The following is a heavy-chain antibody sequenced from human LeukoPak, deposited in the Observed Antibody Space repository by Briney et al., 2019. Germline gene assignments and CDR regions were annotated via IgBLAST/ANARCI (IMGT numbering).Heavy chain of an antibody. CDR2: ISSSGSTI. CDR1: GFPFSDYY. Sequence: GGSLRLSCAASGFPFSDYYMSWIRQAPGKGLEWVSYISSSGSTIYYADSVKGRFTISRDNAENSLYLQMNSLRAEDTAVYYCARADYGDYWNYWGQGTLVTVSS. J-gene: IGHJ4*02. D-gene: IGHD4-17*01. V-gene: IGHV3-11*04. CDR3: ARADYGDYWNY.